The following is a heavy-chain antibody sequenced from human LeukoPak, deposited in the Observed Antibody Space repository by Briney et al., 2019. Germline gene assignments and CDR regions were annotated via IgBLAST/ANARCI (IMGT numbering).Heavy chain of an antibody. V-gene: IGHV3-23*01. Sequence: GGSLRLSCAASGFTFSSYSMNWVRQAPGKGLEWVSAISGSGGSTYYADSVKGRFTISRDNSKNTLYLQMNSLRAEDTAVYYCAKMRSRENYGSGSYYNSDAFDIWGQGTMVTVSS. D-gene: IGHD3-10*01. CDR2: ISGSGGST. CDR1: GFTFSSYS. J-gene: IGHJ3*02. CDR3: AKMRSRENYGSGSYYNSDAFDI.